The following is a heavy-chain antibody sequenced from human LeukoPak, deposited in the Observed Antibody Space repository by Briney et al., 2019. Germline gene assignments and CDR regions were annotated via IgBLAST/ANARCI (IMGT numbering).Heavy chain of an antibody. CDR2: VDTEYGET. J-gene: IGHJ3*02. CDR3: ATGPGIVGATQHDAFDI. V-gene: IGHV1-69-2*01. CDR1: GYTFTVYY. Sequence: ASVKISFKVSGYTFTVYYMHWEQQAPAKGLERMGLVDTEYGETIYAEKFQGRVTIIADTTKDTAYMELSSLRSEETAVYYCATGPGIVGATQHDAFDIWGQGTMVTVSS. D-gene: IGHD1-26*01.